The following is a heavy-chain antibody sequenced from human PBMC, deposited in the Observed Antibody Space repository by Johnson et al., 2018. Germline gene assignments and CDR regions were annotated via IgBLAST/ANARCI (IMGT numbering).Heavy chain of an antibody. CDR2: IIPMLDIT. Sequence: QVQLVQSGAEVKKPGSSVKVSCKASGGTFSSYTITWVRQAPGQGLEWMGRIIPMLDITNYAQKFQDRVTITSDKSTSTAYMELRTLRSEDTAGYYCTTDYRFYYDDSSGYPAGYYYYMDVWGKGTTVTVSS. CDR1: GGTFSSYT. D-gene: IGHD3-22*01. V-gene: IGHV1-69*04. J-gene: IGHJ6*03. CDR3: TTDYRFYYDDSSGYPAGYYYYMDV.